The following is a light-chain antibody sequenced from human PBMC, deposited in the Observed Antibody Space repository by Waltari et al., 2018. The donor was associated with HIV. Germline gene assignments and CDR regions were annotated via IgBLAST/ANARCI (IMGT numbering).Light chain of an antibody. CDR2: EGS. Sequence: QSALTQPASVSGSPGQSITISCTGTTTDVGSSKLVSWYQHHPGKAPKLMIYEGSQRPAGISNRFSGSKSGNTASLTISGLQAEDEADYYFCSYAGPSTFVLFGGGTMLTVL. V-gene: IGLV2-23*03. CDR3: CSYAGPSTFVL. CDR1: TTDVGSSKL. J-gene: IGLJ2*01.